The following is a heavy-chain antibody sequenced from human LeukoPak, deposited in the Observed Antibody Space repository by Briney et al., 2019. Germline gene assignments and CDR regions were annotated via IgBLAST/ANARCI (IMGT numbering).Heavy chain of an antibody. Sequence: PGGSLRLSCAASGFTFSNYWMSWVRQAPGKGLQWVATIKQDGSEKYYVDSVKGRFTISRDNAKNSLYLQMNSLRAEDTAVYYCARTNHDIVVVPAAIAYYYYYYGMDVWGQGTTVTVSS. CDR2: IKQDGSEK. CDR1: GFTFSNYW. J-gene: IGHJ6*02. V-gene: IGHV3-7*03. CDR3: ARTNHDIVVVPAAIAYYYYYYGMDV. D-gene: IGHD2-2*01.